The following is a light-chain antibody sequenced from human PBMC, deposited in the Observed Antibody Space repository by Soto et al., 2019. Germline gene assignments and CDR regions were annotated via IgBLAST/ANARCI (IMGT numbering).Light chain of an antibody. CDR2: GAS. J-gene: IGKJ1*01. CDR1: QSVSSH. CDR3: QQYVSPPWT. V-gene: IGKV3-20*01. Sequence: EIVLTQSPGTLSLSPGERAILSCRASQSVSSHLAWYQQKPGQAPRRLIYGASSRATGVPDRFSGSGSGPDFTLTISRLEPEDSAVYYCQQYVSPPWTFGQGTKVEIK.